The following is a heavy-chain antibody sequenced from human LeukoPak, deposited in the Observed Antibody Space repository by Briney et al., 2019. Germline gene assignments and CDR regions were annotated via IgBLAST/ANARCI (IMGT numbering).Heavy chain of an antibody. CDR3: AKGEDYGDYVGSLVDY. J-gene: IGHJ4*02. CDR1: GFTFSSYG. Sequence: GRSLRFSCAASGFTFSSYGMHWVRQAPGKGLEWVAVISYDGSNKYYADSVKGRFTISRDNSKNTLYLQMNSLRAEDTAVYYCAKGEDYGDYVGSLVDYWGQGTLVTVSS. D-gene: IGHD4-17*01. CDR2: ISYDGSNK. V-gene: IGHV3-30*18.